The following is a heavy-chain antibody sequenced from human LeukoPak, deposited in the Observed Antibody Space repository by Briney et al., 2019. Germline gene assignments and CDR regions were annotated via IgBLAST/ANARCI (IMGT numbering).Heavy chain of an antibody. CDR3: ARDNSIAAAGSGVDY. Sequence: SETLSLTXTVSGGSISGYYWSWIRQPPGKGLEWIGYIYYSGSTNYNPSLKSRVTISVDTSKNQFSLKLSSVTAADTAVYYCARDNSIAAAGSGVDYWGQGTLVTVSS. J-gene: IGHJ4*02. D-gene: IGHD6-13*01. V-gene: IGHV4-59*01. CDR1: GGSISGYY. CDR2: IYYSGST.